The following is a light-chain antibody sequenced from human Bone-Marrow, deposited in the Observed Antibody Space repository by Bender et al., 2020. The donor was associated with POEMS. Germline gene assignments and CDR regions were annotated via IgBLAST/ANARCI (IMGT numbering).Light chain of an antibody. J-gene: IGLJ1*01. CDR1: SSDVASYNY. V-gene: IGLV2-14*03. CDR3: SSYTRSATLV. Sequence: QSALTQPASVSGSPGQSITISCSGTSSDVASYNYVSWYQQQPGRAPKLIIFDVTNRPSGVSHRFAGSKSGNTASLTISGLQAEDEADYYCSSYTRSATLVFGTGTEVTVL. CDR2: DVT.